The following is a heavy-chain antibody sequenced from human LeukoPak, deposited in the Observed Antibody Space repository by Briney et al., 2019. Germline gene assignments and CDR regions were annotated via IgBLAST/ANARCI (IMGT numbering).Heavy chain of an antibody. Sequence: GSLRLSCAASGFIFSTYGMHWVRQAPGKGLEWVTVVWSGGNNKYYSDSVKGRFTISRDNSKNTLYLEMNSLRAEDTAVYYCAKDGQVGAIGYFDYRGQGTLVTVSS. V-gene: IGHV3-33*06. CDR3: AKDGQVGAIGYFDY. CDR2: VWSGGNNK. J-gene: IGHJ4*02. CDR1: GFIFSTYG. D-gene: IGHD1-26*01.